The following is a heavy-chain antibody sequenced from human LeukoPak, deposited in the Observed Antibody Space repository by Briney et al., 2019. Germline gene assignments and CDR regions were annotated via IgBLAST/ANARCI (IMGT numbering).Heavy chain of an antibody. CDR1: GFTFSSYW. CDR3: ASPYLGIQLTDAFDI. V-gene: IGHV3-7*01. CDR2: IKQDGSEK. J-gene: IGHJ3*02. Sequence: PGGSLRLPCAASGFTFSSYWMSWVRQAPGKGLEWVANIKQDGSEKYYVDSVKGRFTISRDNAKNSLYLQMNSLRAEDTAVYYCASPYLGIQLTDAFDIWGQGTMVTVSS. D-gene: IGHD5-18*01.